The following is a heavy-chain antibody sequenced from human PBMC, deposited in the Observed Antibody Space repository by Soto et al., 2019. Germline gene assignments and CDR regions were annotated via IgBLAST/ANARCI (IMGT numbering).Heavy chain of an antibody. V-gene: IGHV3-15*01. CDR3: AVNDYLDY. CDR1: GFTFNNAW. Sequence: GGSLRLSCSASGFTFNNAWMIWVRQAPGKGLEWVGRIKRISDGGTTDYAAPVKGRFTISRDDSANTLYLQMNSLKTEDTAVYFCAVNDYLDYWGQGALVTVSS. CDR2: IKRISDGGTT. J-gene: IGHJ4*02.